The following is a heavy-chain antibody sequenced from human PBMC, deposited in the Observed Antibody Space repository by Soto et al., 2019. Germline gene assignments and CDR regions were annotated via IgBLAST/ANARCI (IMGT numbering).Heavy chain of an antibody. CDR3: ARKEYGDGLDV. Sequence: SETLSLSCTVSGGSISGYFWSWIRQPPGKGLECIGYLSDSGSTDYSPSLNSRVTISVDTSKNQFSLQLSSVTAADTAVYYCARKEYGDGLDVWGQGTTVTVSS. V-gene: IGHV4-59*01. CDR2: LSDSGST. D-gene: IGHD2-2*01. CDR1: GGSISGYF. J-gene: IGHJ6*02.